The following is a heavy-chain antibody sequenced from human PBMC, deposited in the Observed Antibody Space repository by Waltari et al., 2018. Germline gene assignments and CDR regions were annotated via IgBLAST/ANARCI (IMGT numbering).Heavy chain of an antibody. Sequence: EVQLVESGGGLIQPGGSLRLSCAASGFIARNTYMTWVRQAPGKGLEWGALMYGGDDRCYGDAGKGRVTISRDISENTLYLRMSSLGVEDAAVDDCARELGKPVDYWGQGTLVGVST. CDR1: GFIARNTY. J-gene: IGHJ4*02. CDR3: ARELGKPVDY. CDR2: MYGGDDR. V-gene: IGHV3-53*01.